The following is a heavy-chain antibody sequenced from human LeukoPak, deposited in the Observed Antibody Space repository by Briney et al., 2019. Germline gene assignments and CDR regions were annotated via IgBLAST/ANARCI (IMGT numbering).Heavy chain of an antibody. CDR1: GFTFSSYA. J-gene: IGHJ4*02. V-gene: IGHV3-30*04. CDR2: ISYDGSNK. D-gene: IGHD2-21*01. Sequence: GSLRLSCAASGFTFSSYAMHWVRQAPGKGLEWVAVISYDGSNKYYADSVKGRFTISRDNSKNTLYLQMSSLRAEDTAVYYCATLPRSGDYCGGDCYDYWGQGTLVTVSS. CDR3: ATLPRSGDYCGGDCYDY.